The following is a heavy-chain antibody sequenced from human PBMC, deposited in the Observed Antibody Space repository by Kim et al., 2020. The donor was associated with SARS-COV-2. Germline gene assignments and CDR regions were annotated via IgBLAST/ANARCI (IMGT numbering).Heavy chain of an antibody. CDR1: GFTFSSYG. Sequence: GGSLRLSCAASGFTFSSYGMHWVRQAPGKGLEWVAVISYDGSNKYYADSVKGRFTISRDNSKNTLYLQMNSLRAEDTAVYYCATDPADSSGPDYSGQGTL. D-gene: IGHD6-25*01. CDR2: ISYDGSNK. CDR3: ATDPADSSGPDY. J-gene: IGHJ4*02. V-gene: IGHV3-30*03.